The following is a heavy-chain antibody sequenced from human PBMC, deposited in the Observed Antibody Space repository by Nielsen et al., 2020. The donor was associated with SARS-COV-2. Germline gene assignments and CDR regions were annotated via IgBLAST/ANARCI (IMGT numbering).Heavy chain of an antibody. CDR3: ARGSKWELLGYYFDY. CDR2: ISGSGGST. J-gene: IGHJ4*02. Sequence: GESLKISCAASGFTFSSYAMSWVRQAPGKGLEWVSAISGSGGSTYYADSVKGRFTISRDNSKNTLYLQMNSLRAEDTAVYYCARGSKWELLGYYFDYWGQGTLVTVSS. D-gene: IGHD1-26*01. V-gene: IGHV3-23*01. CDR1: GFTFSSYA.